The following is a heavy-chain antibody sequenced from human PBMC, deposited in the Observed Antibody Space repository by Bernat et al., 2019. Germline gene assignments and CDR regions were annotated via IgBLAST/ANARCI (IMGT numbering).Heavy chain of an antibody. V-gene: IGHV3-33*01. Sequence: QVQLVESGGGVVQPGRSLRLSCAASGFTFSSYGMHWVRQAPGKGLEWVAVIWYDGSNKYYADSVKGRFTISRDNSKNTLYLQMNSLRAEDTAVYYCAREGNDILTEWGMDVCGQGTTVTVSS. D-gene: IGHD3-9*01. J-gene: IGHJ6*02. CDR3: AREGNDILTEWGMDV. CDR2: IWYDGSNK. CDR1: GFTFSSYG.